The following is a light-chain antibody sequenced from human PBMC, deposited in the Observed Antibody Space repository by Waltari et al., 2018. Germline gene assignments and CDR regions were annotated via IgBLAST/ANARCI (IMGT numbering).Light chain of an antibody. Sequence: DIQMTQSPSSLSASVGDRVTIICRASQNINNYLNWYQQIPGKAPKVLIYAASSVESGVPSRFSGIESGTDFTLTITSLQPEDSATYYCQQTYSIPYTFGQGTKLEIK. CDR1: QNINNY. V-gene: IGKV1-39*01. J-gene: IGKJ2*01. CDR2: AAS. CDR3: QQTYSIPYT.